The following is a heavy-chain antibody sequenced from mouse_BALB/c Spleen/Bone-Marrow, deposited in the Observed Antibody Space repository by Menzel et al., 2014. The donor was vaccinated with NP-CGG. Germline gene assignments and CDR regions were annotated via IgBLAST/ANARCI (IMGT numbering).Heavy chain of an antibody. V-gene: IGHV1-87*01. J-gene: IGHJ4*01. CDR1: GHTFTNYW. Sequence: QVQLQQPGAELARPGTSVKLPCKTSGHTFTNYWMQWIKQRPGQGLEWIGTIYPGDGDTRYTQKFKGKATLTADKSSSTAYMQLSSLASEDSAVYYCARSNYPYAMDYWGQGTSVTVAS. D-gene: IGHD2-5*01. CDR3: ARSNYPYAMDY. CDR2: IYPGDGDT.